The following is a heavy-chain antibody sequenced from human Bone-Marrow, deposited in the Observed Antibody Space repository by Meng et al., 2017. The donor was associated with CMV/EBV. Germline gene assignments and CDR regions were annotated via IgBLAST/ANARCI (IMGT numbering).Heavy chain of an antibody. CDR3: AREINLAAAGEDYFDY. Sequence: GESLKISCAASGFTFSNYAMHWVCQAPGKGLEWVAVISDDGSNKYYADSVTGRFTISRDSSKNTLYLQMNSLRAEDTAMYYCAREINLAAAGEDYFDYWGQGTLVTVSS. V-gene: IGHV3-30*03. CDR1: GFTFSNYA. J-gene: IGHJ4*02. CDR2: ISDDGSNK. D-gene: IGHD6-13*01.